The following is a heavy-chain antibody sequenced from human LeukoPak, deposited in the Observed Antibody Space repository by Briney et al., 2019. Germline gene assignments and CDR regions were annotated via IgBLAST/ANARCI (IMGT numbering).Heavy chain of an antibody. J-gene: IGHJ6*03. Sequence: ASVKVSCKASGYTFTGYYMHWVRQAPGQGLEWMGWMNPNSGNTGYAQKFQGRVTITRNTSISTAYMELSSLRSEDTAVYYCARARPSSIAARSYYYMDVWGKGTTVTVSS. D-gene: IGHD6-6*01. CDR1: GYTFTGYY. CDR3: ARARPSSIAARSYYYMDV. V-gene: IGHV1-8*03. CDR2: MNPNSGNT.